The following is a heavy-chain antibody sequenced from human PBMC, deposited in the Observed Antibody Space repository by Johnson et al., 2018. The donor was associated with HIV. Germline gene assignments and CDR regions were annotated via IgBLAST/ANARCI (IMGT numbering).Heavy chain of an antibody. CDR3: ARDGRDLATRGGFDI. Sequence: MLLVESGGGVVQPGRSLRLSCAASGITVNTNYMSWVRRAPGKGLEWVSVIFSVGNTYYADSVKGRFTISRDNSKNMLYLQMNSLRPEDTAVYYCARDGRDLATRGGFDIWGPGTVVTVSS. CDR1: GITVNTNY. V-gene: IGHV3-66*02. D-gene: IGHD5-24*01. CDR2: IFSVGNT. J-gene: IGHJ3*02.